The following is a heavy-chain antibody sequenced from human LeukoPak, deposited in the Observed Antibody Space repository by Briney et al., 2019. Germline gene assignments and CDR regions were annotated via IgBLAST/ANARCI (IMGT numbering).Heavy chain of an antibody. J-gene: IGHJ4*02. D-gene: IGHD3-22*01. CDR2: ISSSGSTI. CDR1: GFTFSDYY. Sequence: GGSPRLSCAASGFTFSDYYMSWIRQAPGKGLEWVSYISSSGSTIYYADSVKGRFTISRDNAKNSLYLQMNSLRAEDTAVYFCAKRGVVIRVILVGFHKEAYYFDSWGQGALVTVSS. V-gene: IGHV3-11*01. CDR3: AKRGVVIRVILVGFHKEAYYFDS.